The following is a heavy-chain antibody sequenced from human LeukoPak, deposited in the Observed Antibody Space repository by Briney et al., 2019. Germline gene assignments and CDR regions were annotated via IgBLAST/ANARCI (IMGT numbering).Heavy chain of an antibody. Sequence: SSETLSLTCTVSGGSISSGDYYWSWIRQPPGKGLEWIGYIYYSGSTYYNPSLKSRVTISVDTPKNQFSLKLSSVTAADTAVYYCARATWELLHFDYWGQGTLVTVSS. D-gene: IGHD1-26*01. V-gene: IGHV4-30-4*08. CDR1: GGSISSGDYY. CDR2: IYYSGST. CDR3: ARATWELLHFDY. J-gene: IGHJ4*02.